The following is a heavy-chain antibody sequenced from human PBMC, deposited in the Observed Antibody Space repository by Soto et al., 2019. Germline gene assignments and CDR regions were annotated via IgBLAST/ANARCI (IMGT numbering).Heavy chain of an antibody. J-gene: IGHJ5*02. Sequence: SETLSLTCTVSGGSISSSSYYWGWIRQPPGKGLEWIGYIYHSGSTYYNPSLKSRVTISVDRSKNQFSLKLSSVTAADTAVYYCARSVLVPAAINWFDPWGQGTLVTVSS. CDR2: IYHSGST. CDR1: GGSISSSSYY. D-gene: IGHD2-2*02. V-gene: IGHV4-39*07. CDR3: ARSVLVPAAINWFDP.